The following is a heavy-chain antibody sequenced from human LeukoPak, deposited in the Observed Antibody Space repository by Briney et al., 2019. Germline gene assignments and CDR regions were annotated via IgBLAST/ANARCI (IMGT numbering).Heavy chain of an antibody. CDR3: AKETYSSGWYPYFDY. D-gene: IGHD6-19*01. J-gene: IGHJ4*02. CDR2: ISGSGGST. V-gene: IGHV3-23*01. Sequence: GGSLRLSRVASGFTFSSYAMSWVRLAPGKGLEWVSGISGSGGSTYYADSVKGRFTISRDNSKNTLFLQMNSLRAEDTAVYYCAKETYSSGWYPYFDYWGQGTLVTVSS. CDR1: GFTFSSYA.